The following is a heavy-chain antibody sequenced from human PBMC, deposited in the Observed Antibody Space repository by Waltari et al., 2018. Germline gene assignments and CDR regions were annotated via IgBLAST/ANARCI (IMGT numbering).Heavy chain of an antibody. Sequence: QVQLQESGPGLVKPSETLSLTCAVSGYSISNGYYWSWIRQPPGKGLDWIGGIYHTGTTYYNASLKRRVTISVDTSKNQFSLNLSFVTAADTALYFCARGGSGSYMGSFDIWGQGPMVTVSS. D-gene: IGHD1-26*01. CDR2: IYHTGTT. CDR3: ARGGSGSYMGSFDI. V-gene: IGHV4-38-2*01. CDR1: GYSISNGYY. J-gene: IGHJ3*02.